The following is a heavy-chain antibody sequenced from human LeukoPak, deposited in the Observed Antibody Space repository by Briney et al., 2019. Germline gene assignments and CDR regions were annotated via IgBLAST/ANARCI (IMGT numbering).Heavy chain of an antibody. CDR1: GGSISSYY. D-gene: IGHD6-6*01. J-gene: IGHJ5*02. Sequence: SETLSLTCTVSGGSISSYYWSWIRQPPGKGLEWIGYIYTSGSTNYNPSLKSRVTISVDTSKNQFSLKLSSVTAAYTAVYYFARHVKYSSSSGPATPLGWFDPWGQGTLVTVSS. V-gene: IGHV4-4*09. CDR2: IYTSGST. CDR3: ARHVKYSSSSGPATPLGWFDP.